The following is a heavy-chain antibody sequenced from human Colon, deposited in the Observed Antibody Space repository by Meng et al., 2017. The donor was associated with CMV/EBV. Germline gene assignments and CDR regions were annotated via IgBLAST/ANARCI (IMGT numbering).Heavy chain of an antibody. CDR2: ISSTSSYI. CDR3: AKNGAWFRLDS. D-gene: IGHD2-8*01. Sequence: GGSLRLSCAASGFPLSSYSMNWVRQAPGQGLEWVSSISSTSSYIYYTDSVKGRFAISRDNSTNTLYLQMNSLRAEDTALYYCAKNGAWFRLDSWGQGTPVTVSS. V-gene: IGHV3-21*04. CDR1: GFPLSSYS. J-gene: IGHJ4*02.